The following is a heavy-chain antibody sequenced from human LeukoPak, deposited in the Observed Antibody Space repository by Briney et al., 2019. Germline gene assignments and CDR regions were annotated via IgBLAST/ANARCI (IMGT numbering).Heavy chain of an antibody. CDR3: ARGSAALGFGY. CDR2: VNSDESTI. Sequence: PGGSLRLSCAASGFTFSSYWMHWVRQAPGKGLVWVSRVNSDESTITYADSVKGRFTISRDNAKNTLYLQMNSLRAEDTAVYYCARGSAALGFGYWGQGTLVTVSS. V-gene: IGHV3-74*01. CDR1: GFTFSSYW. J-gene: IGHJ4*02. D-gene: IGHD5-18*01.